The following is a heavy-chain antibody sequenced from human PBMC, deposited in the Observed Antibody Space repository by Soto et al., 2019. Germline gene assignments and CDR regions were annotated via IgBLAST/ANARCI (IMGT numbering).Heavy chain of an antibody. CDR3: ASTVLMVYATPPGHDAFDI. CDR2: ISSSSSYI. CDR1: GFTFSIYS. Sequence: PGGSLRLSCAASGFTFSIYSMNWFRQAPGKGLEWVSSISSSSSYIYYADSVKGRFTISRDNAKNSLYLQMNSLRAEDTAVYYCASTVLMVYATPPGHDAFDIWGQGTMVTVSS. D-gene: IGHD2-8*01. V-gene: IGHV3-21*01. J-gene: IGHJ3*02.